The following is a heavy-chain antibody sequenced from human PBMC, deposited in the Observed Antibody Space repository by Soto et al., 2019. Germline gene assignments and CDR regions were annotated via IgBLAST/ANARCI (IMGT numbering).Heavy chain of an antibody. Sequence: SETLSLTCAVYGGSLSGYYWNWIRQPPGKGLEWLGEINHSGSTNYNASLKSRITISIDTSKNQFSLYLNSVTAADTAVYYCARPKPDTAVGYFDYWGQGALVTGSS. D-gene: IGHD5-18*01. CDR1: GGSLSGYY. V-gene: IGHV4-34*01. CDR2: INHSGST. CDR3: ARPKPDTAVGYFDY. J-gene: IGHJ4*02.